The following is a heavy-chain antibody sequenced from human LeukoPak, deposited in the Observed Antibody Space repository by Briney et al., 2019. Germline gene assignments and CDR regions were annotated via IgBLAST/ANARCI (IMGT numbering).Heavy chain of an antibody. D-gene: IGHD3-9*01. CDR1: GFTFDDYA. V-gene: IGHV3-9*01. CDR2: ISWNSGSV. CDR3: AKETGYYGGGFDY. J-gene: IGHJ4*02. Sequence: GRSLRLPCAASGFTFDDYAMHWVRQPPGKGLEWVSRISWNSGSVGYADSVKGRFTISRDNAKNSLYLQMNSLRAEDTALYYCAKETGYYGGGFDYWGQGTLVTVSS.